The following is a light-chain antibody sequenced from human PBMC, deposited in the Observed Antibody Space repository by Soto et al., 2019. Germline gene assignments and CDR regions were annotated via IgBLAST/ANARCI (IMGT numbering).Light chain of an antibody. CDR1: QTIGRNY. J-gene: IGKJ5*01. CDR2: STS. CDR3: RDPARM. V-gene: IGKV3-20*01. Sequence: TLSAGAVSLYPGGTATLSCRASQTIGRNYLAWYQQKPGQAPRLLIFSTSTRATGIPDRFSGSGSGTDFTLIISSRGPDAFVVYCRRDPARMLVQGTRLEIK.